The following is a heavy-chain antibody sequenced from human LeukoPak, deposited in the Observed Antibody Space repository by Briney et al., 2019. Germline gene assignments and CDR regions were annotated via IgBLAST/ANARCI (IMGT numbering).Heavy chain of an antibody. J-gene: IGHJ4*02. CDR1: GYTFTSYG. D-gene: IGHD3-10*01. CDR2: INPNSGGT. V-gene: IGHV1-2*02. CDR3: ARALQLWFGELYGY. Sequence: VASVKVSCKASGYTFTSYGISWVRQAPGQGLEWMGWINPNSGGTNYAQKFQGRVTMTRDTSISTAYMELSRLRSDDTAVYYCARALQLWFGELYGYWGQGTLVTVSS.